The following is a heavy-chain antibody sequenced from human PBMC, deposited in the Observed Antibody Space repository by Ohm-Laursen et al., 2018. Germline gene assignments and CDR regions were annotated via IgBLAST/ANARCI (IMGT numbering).Heavy chain of an antibody. J-gene: IGHJ3*02. CDR1: GFIFSNYW. D-gene: IGHD2/OR15-2a*01. Sequence: GSLRLSCAALGFIFSNYWMTWVRQAPGKGLEWVANIRKDGGETYYVDSVKGRFTISRDNAKNSLYLQINSLKGEDTAVYFCARDPTFHAFDIWGQGTMVTVSS. CDR3: ARDPTFHAFDI. V-gene: IGHV3-7*01. CDR2: IRKDGGET.